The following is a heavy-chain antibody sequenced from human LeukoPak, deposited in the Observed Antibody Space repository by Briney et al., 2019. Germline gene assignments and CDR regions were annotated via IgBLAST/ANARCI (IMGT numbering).Heavy chain of an antibody. J-gene: IGHJ4*02. D-gene: IGHD4-17*01. V-gene: IGHV4-59*01. CDR2: IYYSGST. Sequence: PSETLSLTCGFYSGSFSGYYWSWIRQPPGKGLEWIGYIYYSGSTNYNPSLKSRVSISVDTSKNQFSLKLSSVTAADTAVYYCARTGSTVTMLYPFDHWGQGTLVTVSS. CDR1: SGSFSGYY. CDR3: ARTGSTVTMLYPFDH.